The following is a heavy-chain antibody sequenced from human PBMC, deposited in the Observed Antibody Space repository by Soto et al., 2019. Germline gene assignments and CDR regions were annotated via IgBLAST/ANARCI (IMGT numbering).Heavy chain of an antibody. CDR1: GGSINNYY. V-gene: IGHV4-59*01. J-gene: IGHJ6*02. D-gene: IGHD1-1*01. Sequence: QVQLQESGPGLVKPSETLSLTCTVSGGSINNYYWVWLRQPPGEGLEWIGHMYYSWDTDYNPSLKSRVAISVDTAKTRFSLRLTSVTAADTAVYYCARGDWNDYFYNGMDVWGQGTTVIVSS. CDR2: MYYSWDT. CDR3: ARGDWNDYFYNGMDV.